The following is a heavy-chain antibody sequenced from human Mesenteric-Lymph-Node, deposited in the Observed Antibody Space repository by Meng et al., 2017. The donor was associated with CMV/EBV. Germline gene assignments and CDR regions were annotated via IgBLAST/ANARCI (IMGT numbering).Heavy chain of an antibody. CDR3: ARDKLADYYYYDMDV. CDR2: IYSGGSST. V-gene: IGHV3-23*03. CDR1: GFTFSSYA. D-gene: IGHD6-6*01. Sequence: GGSLRLSCAASGFTFSSYAMSWVRQAPGKGLEWVSVIYSGGSSTYYADSVKGRFTISRDNSKNTLYLQMNSLRAEDTAVYYCARDKLADYYYYDMDVWGQGTSVTVSS. J-gene: IGHJ6*02.